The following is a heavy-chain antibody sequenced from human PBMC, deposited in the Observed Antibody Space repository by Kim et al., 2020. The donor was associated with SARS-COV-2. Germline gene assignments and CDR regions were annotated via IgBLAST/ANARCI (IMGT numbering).Heavy chain of an antibody. Sequence: ASVKVSCKASGYTFTSYGISWVRQAPGQGLEWMGWISAYNGNTNYAQKLQGRVTMTTDTSTSTAYMELRSLRSDDTAVYYCARGPGGDSSGYTTAFDYWGQGTLVTVSS. CDR3: ARGPGGDSSGYTTAFDY. V-gene: IGHV1-18*04. CDR1: GYTFTSYG. D-gene: IGHD3-22*01. CDR2: ISAYNGNT. J-gene: IGHJ4*02.